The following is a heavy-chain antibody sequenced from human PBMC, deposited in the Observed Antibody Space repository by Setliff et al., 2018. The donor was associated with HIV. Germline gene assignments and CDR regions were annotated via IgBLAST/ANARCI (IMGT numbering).Heavy chain of an antibody. Sequence: KASETLSLTCAVYGGSFSGYYWSWIRQPPGKGLEWIGEINHSGSTNYNPSLKSRVTILVDTSKNQFSLKLSSVTAADTAVYYCAGQDIGAVPALGAFDIWGQGTMVTVSS. CDR1: GGSFSGYY. J-gene: IGHJ3*02. CDR2: INHSGST. D-gene: IGHD2-2*01. V-gene: IGHV4-34*01. CDR3: AGQDIGAVPALGAFDI.